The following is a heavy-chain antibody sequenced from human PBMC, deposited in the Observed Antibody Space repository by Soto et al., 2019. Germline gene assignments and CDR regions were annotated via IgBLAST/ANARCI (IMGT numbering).Heavy chain of an antibody. CDR1: GFTFSSYA. J-gene: IGHJ4*02. CDR3: TKGTSVGARHCFDY. CDR2: MSSTGEST. Sequence: EVQLLESGGGLVQPGGSLRLSCAASGFTFSSYAMSWVRQAPGKGLEWVSSMSSTGESTYYADSVKGRFTISRDNSKSTLYLQMNSLRADDTAVYYCTKGTSVGARHCFDYWGQGTLVTVSS. D-gene: IGHD1-26*01. V-gene: IGHV3-23*01.